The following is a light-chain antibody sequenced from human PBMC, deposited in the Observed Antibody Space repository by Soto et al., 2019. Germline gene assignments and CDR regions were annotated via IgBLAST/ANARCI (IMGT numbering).Light chain of an antibody. CDR1: QSFGSSY. CDR2: GAS. J-gene: IGKJ1*01. Sequence: EIVLTQSPGTLSLSPGERATLSCRASQSFGSSYLAWYQQKPGQAPRLLIYGASSRATGIPDRFSGSGSGTDFTLTISRLEPEDFAVYYCHQYGSSPRTFGQGTKAEIK. CDR3: HQYGSSPRT. V-gene: IGKV3-20*01.